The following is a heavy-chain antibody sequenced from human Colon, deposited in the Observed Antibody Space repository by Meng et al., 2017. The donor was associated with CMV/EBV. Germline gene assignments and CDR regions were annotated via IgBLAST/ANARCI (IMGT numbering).Heavy chain of an antibody. V-gene: IGHV6-1*01. J-gene: IGHJ4*02. CDR1: GDSISTNSDA. CDR3: ARASYYLDISGYQYYFDY. D-gene: IGHD3-22*01. Sequence: SETLSLTCAVSGDSISTNSDAWNWIRQSPSSGLEWLGRTNYRSKWYNDYAITVKGRITINPDTSKNQFSLQLNSVTPEDTAVYYCARASYYLDISGYQYYFDYWGQGTLVTVSS. CDR2: TNYRSKWYN.